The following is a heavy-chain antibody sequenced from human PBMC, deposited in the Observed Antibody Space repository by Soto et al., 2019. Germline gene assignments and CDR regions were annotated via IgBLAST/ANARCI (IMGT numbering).Heavy chain of an antibody. CDR2: MNPNSGNT. J-gene: IGHJ6*02. CDR1: GYTFTRYD. V-gene: IGHV1-8*01. D-gene: IGHD3-10*01. CDR3: ARWGGGNYGMDV. Sequence: QVQLVQSGAEVKKPGASVKVSCKTSGYTFTRYDINWVRQATGQGLEWMGWMNPNSGNTGYAHKFQGRVTMTRNTSISTAYMELSSLTSEDTAVYYCARWGGGNYGMDVWGQGTTVTVSS.